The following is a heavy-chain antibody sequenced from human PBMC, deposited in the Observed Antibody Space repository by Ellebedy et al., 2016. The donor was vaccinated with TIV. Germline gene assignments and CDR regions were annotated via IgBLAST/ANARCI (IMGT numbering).Heavy chain of an antibody. D-gene: IGHD3-16*01. CDR3: TTTFEF. CDR1: GFTFDDYG. CDR2: INWNGGTT. V-gene: IGHV3-20*04. Sequence: GESLKISCVASGFTFDDYGMTWVRQAPGKGLEWISGINWNGGTTAYADSVKGRFTMSRDNAKNTVYLQMNSLRAEDAAVYYCTTTFEFWGQGALVTVSS. J-gene: IGHJ4*02.